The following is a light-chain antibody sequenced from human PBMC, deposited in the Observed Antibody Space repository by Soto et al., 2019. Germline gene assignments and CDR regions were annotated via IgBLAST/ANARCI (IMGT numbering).Light chain of an antibody. Sequence: DIQLTQSPSFLSASVGDRVTITCRASQGISSYLAWYQQKPGKAPKLLIYAASTLQSRVPSRFSGSGSGTELTLTISSLQPEDFATYYCQQLNSYPFTFGGGTKVEIK. CDR2: AAS. V-gene: IGKV1-9*01. CDR3: QQLNSYPFT. J-gene: IGKJ4*01. CDR1: QGISSY.